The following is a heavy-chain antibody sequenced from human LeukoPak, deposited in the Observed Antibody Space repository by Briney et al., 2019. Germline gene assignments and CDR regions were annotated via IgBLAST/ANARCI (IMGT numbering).Heavy chain of an antibody. Sequence: ASVKGSCKVSGYTLTELSMHWVRQAPGKGLEWMGGFDPEDGETIYAQKFQGRVTMTEDTSTDTAYMELSSLRSEDTAVYYCATNRGPYSSSAALGYWGQGTLVTVSS. J-gene: IGHJ4*02. CDR3: ATNRGPYSSSAALGY. V-gene: IGHV1-24*01. CDR1: GYTLTELS. CDR2: FDPEDGET. D-gene: IGHD6-6*01.